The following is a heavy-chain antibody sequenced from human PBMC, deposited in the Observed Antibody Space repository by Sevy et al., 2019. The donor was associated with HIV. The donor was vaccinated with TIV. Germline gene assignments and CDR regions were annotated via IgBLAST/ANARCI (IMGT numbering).Heavy chain of an antibody. D-gene: IGHD1-1*01. V-gene: IGHV3-30-3*01. CDR1: GFTFSSYA. Sequence: GGSLRLSCAASGFTFSSYAMHWVRQAPGKGLEWVAVISYDGSNKYYADSVKGRFIISRDNSKNTLYLQMNSLRAEDTAVYYCAVEMATTSFDYWGQGTLVTVSS. CDR3: AVEMATTSFDY. CDR2: ISYDGSNK. J-gene: IGHJ4*02.